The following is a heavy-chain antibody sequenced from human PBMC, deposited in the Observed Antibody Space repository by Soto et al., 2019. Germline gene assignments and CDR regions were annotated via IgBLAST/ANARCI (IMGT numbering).Heavy chain of an antibody. D-gene: IGHD2-2*01. J-gene: IGHJ3*02. Sequence: GGSVSLSCAASGFTLCVYSMNWVRQAPGKGLEWVSYISRSRSTIYYAAPVKGRFTISRDDSKNTLYLQMNSLKTEDTAVYYCTHQRWGAFEIWGQGTMVTVSS. CDR3: THQRWGAFEI. CDR2: ISRSRSTI. CDR1: GFTLCVYS. V-gene: IGHV3-48*01.